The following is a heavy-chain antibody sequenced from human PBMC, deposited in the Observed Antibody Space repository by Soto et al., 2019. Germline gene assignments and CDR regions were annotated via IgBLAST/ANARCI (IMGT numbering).Heavy chain of an antibody. V-gene: IGHV3-53*01. J-gene: IGHJ2*01. CDR2: IYSDDIT. CDR3: ARIDYYDWFFNL. D-gene: IGHD1-26*01. Sequence: EVQLVESGGGLIQPGGSLRLSCAASGLTVSSNHMSWVRQAPGKGLEWVSLIYSDDITYYADSVRGRFTISRDNSKNTVYLQINSLRAEDTAVFYCARIDYYDWFFNLWGRGTLVTVSS. CDR1: GLTVSSNH.